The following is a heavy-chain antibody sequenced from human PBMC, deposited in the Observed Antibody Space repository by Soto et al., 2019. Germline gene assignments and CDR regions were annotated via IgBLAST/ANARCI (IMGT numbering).Heavy chain of an antibody. CDR1: GFTFRNYG. J-gene: IGHJ4*02. D-gene: IGHD3-16*01. CDR2: IGIGSSTK. CDR3: ARDRSPGSFGGVIRQTDFDC. V-gene: IGHV3-48*01. Sequence: GSLRLSCAASGFTFRNYGMNWVRQAPGKGLEWVSYIGIGSSTKYYADSVKGRFTISRDNAKNSLYLQMNSLRAEYTAVYYFARDRSPGSFGGVIRQTDFDCWGQGSLVTVSS.